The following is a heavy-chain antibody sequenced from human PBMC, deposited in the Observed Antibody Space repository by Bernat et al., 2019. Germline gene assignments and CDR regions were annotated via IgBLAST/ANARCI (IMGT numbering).Heavy chain of an antibody. CDR3: ARDKEVVANSWFDP. Sequence: EEQLVESGGGLVQPGGSLRLSCAASGFTFSSYWMHWVRQAPGKGLVWVSRISSDGGTTTYADSVKGRVTISRDNSKNTLYLQMNSLRAEDTAVYYCARDKEVVANSWFDPWGQGTLVTVSS. J-gene: IGHJ5*02. D-gene: IGHD2-15*01. CDR1: GFTFSSYW. CDR2: ISSDGGTT. V-gene: IGHV3-74*03.